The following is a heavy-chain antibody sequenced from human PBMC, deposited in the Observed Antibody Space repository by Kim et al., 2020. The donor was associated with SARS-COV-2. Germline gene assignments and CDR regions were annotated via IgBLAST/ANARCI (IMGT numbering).Heavy chain of an antibody. D-gene: IGHD5-12*01. CDR1: GGSFSGYY. Sequence: SETLSLTCAVYGGSFSGYYWSWIRQPPGKGLEWIGEINHSGSTNYNPSLKSRVTISVDTSKNQFSLKLSSVTAADTTVYYCARLLNRRYSGGWFDPWGQGTLVTVSS. CDR3: ARLLNRRYSGGWFDP. V-gene: IGHV4-34*01. J-gene: IGHJ5*02. CDR2: INHSGST.